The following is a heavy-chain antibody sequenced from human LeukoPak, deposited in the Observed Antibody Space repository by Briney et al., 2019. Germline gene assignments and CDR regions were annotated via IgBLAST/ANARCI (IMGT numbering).Heavy chain of an antibody. D-gene: IGHD7-27*01. CDR3: ARRDWGQYYFDY. J-gene: IGHJ4*02. Sequence: PSETLSLTCTVSGGSISSSTDYWGWIRQPPGKGLEWIGSIYYSGSTYYNPSLKSRVTISVDASNNQFSLKLSSVTAADTAVYYCARRDWGQYYFDYWGQGTLVTVSS. CDR2: IYYSGST. CDR1: GGSISSSTDY. V-gene: IGHV4-39*01.